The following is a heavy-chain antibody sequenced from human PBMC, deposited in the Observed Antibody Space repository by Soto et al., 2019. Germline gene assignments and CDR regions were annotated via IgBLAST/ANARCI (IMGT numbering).Heavy chain of an antibody. Sequence: EVQLLESGGGLVQPGGSLRLSCAASGFTFSSYAMSWVRQAPGKGLEWVSAISGSGGSTYYADSVKGRFTISRDNSKNTLYLQMNSLRAEDTAVYYCTDDFWSCATRRGYYFDYWGQGTLVTVSS. D-gene: IGHD3-3*01. J-gene: IGHJ4*02. CDR3: TDDFWSCATRRGYYFDY. CDR1: GFTFSSYA. V-gene: IGHV3-23*01. CDR2: ISGSGGST.